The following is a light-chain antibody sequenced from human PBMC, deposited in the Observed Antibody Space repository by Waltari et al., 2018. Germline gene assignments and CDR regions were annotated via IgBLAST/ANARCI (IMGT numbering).Light chain of an antibody. CDR3: QSYDSSLSGSRV. J-gene: IGLJ2*01. CDR1: SSNIGAGYD. CDR2: GNN. Sequence: QSVLTQPPSVSGAPGLRVTISCTGSSSNIGAGYDIHWYQQLPGTAPKLLIYGNNKRPPVVPARFSGSKSGTSASLAITGLQAEDEADYYCQSYDSSLSGSRVFGGGTKLTVL. V-gene: IGLV1-40*01.